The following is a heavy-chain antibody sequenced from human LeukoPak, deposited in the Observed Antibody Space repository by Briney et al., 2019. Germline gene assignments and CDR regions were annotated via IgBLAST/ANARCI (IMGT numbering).Heavy chain of an antibody. J-gene: IGHJ4*02. CDR2: INPSGGST. D-gene: IGHD5-18*01. CDR3: ARENGYRRGFDY. V-gene: IGHV1-46*01. Sequence: ASVKVSCKASGYTLTSYYLHWVRQAPGQGLEWMAIINPSGGSTSHAQKFQGRVTMTRDTSTSTIYMELSSLRSEDTAVYYCARENGYRRGFDYWGRGTLVTVSS. CDR1: GYTLTSYY.